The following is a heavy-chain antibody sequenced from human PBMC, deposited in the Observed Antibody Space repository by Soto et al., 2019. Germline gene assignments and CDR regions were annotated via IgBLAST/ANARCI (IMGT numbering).Heavy chain of an antibody. J-gene: IGHJ3*02. V-gene: IGHV3-23*01. D-gene: IGHD3-3*01. CDR2: VTDTGGDA. Sequence: EVQLLESGGDLVQPGGSLRLSCVASGITFGGRAMSWVRQAPGEGLEWVSTVTDTGGDAKYADSVRGRFTISRDNSKNTLYLQMNSLRDEDTAVYYCARDTGPTIFGVVIIRLDAFDIWGQGTMVTVSS. CDR3: ARDTGPTIFGVVIIRLDAFDI. CDR1: GITFGGRA.